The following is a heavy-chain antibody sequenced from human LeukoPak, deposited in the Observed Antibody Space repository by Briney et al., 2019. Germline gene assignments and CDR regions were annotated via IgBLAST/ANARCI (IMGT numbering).Heavy chain of an antibody. J-gene: IGHJ4*02. CDR1: GYTFTNYG. CDR2: ISAYNGNT. Sequence: ASVKVSCKASGYTFTNYGVTWVRQAPGQGLQWMGWISAYNGNTNYAQKFQGRISMTIDTSTTTAYMELRSLRSDDTATYYCARVRSYGDYSDYWGQGTLVTVSS. V-gene: IGHV1-18*04. D-gene: IGHD4-17*01. CDR3: ARVRSYGDYSDY.